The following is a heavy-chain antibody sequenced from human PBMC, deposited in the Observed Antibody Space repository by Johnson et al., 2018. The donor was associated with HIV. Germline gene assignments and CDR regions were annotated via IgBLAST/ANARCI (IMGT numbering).Heavy chain of an antibody. CDR2: ISYDGSNE. CDR1: GFTFSSYA. D-gene: IGHD1-20*01. J-gene: IGHJ3*02. Sequence: QVLLVESGGGVVQPGRSLRLSCAASGFTFSSYALHWVRQAPGKGLDWVAIISYDGSNEYYADSVKGRFTISRDNSKNTLYLQMNNLRAEDTAVYYCARDNWKDAFDIWGQGTMVTVSS. CDR3: ARDNWKDAFDI. V-gene: IGHV3-30-3*01.